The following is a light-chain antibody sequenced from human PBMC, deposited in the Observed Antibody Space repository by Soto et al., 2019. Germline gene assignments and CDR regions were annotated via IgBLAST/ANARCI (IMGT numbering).Light chain of an antibody. V-gene: IGKV1-5*03. J-gene: IGKJ4*01. CDR3: HQFSFSHT. CDR2: KAS. Sequence: DLQMTQSPSTLSASVGDRVTITCLASQSISNWLAWYQQKPGKAPKLLIYKASTLEIGVPSRFSGTGSGTEFTLTISSLQPDDFATYYCHQFSFSHTFRGGTQVEIK. CDR1: QSISNW.